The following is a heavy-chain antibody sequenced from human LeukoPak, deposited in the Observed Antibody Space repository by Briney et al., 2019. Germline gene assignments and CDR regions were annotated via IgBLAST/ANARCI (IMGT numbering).Heavy chain of an antibody. V-gene: IGHV3-23*01. J-gene: IGHJ3*02. D-gene: IGHD6-13*01. Sequence: PGGSLRRSCAASGFTFSSYGMSWVRQAPGKGLEWVSAISGSGGSTYYADSVKGRFTISRDNSKNTLYLQMNSLRAEDTAVYYCAKSRIAATRGAFDIWGQGTMVTVSS. CDR1: GFTFSSYG. CDR3: AKSRIAATRGAFDI. CDR2: ISGSGGST.